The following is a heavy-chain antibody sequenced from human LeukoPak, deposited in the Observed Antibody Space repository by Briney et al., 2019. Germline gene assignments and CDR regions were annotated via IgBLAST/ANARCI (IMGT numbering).Heavy chain of an antibody. J-gene: IGHJ5*02. CDR3: ARKYDILTDNDNWFDP. CDR1: GYTFTGYY. CDR2: IRAYNGNT. D-gene: IGHD3-9*01. V-gene: IGHV1-18*04. Sequence: GASVKVSCKASGYTFTGYYMHWVRQAPGQGLEWMGWIRAYNGNTNYAQKLQGRVTMTTDTSTSTAYMELRSLRSDDTAVYYCARKYDILTDNDNWFDPWGQGTLITVSS.